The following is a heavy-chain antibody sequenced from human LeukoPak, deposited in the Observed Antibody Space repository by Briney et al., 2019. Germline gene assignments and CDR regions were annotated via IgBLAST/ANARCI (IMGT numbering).Heavy chain of an antibody. V-gene: IGHV3-30*02. J-gene: IGHJ5*02. CDR1: GFTFSSYG. Sequence: GGSLRLSCAASGFTFSSYGMHWVRQAPGKGPEWVAFIRYDGSNKYYADSVKGRFTISRDNSKNTLYLQMNSLRAEDTAVYYCAKEAGAMGDWFDPWGQGTLVTVSS. CDR3: AKEAGAMGDWFDP. D-gene: IGHD1-26*01. CDR2: IRYDGSNK.